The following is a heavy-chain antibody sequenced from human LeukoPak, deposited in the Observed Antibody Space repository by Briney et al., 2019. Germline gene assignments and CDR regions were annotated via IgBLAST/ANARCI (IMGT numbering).Heavy chain of an antibody. D-gene: IGHD3-3*01. V-gene: IGHV4-31*03. CDR3: SRGGTPIFGVVIKSWFDP. CDR1: GGSISSGGYY. J-gene: IGHJ5*02. CDR2: IYYSGST. Sequence: SQTLSLTCTVSGGSISSGGYYWSWIRQHPGKGLEWIGYIYYSGSTYYNPSLKSRVTISVDTSKNQFSLKLSSVTAADTAVYYCSRGGTPIFGVVIKSWFDPWGQGTLVTVSS.